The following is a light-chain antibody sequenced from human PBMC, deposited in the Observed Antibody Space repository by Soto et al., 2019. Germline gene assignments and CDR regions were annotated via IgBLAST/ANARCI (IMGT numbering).Light chain of an antibody. CDR2: GAS. CDR3: QQYGRTSWT. V-gene: IGKV3-20*01. Sequence: EIVLTQSPGTLSFSPGEGDTLSCRASQSVSTNFFAWYQQKPGQAPRLLIYGASTRATGIPDRFSGSGSGTDFTLTISRLEPEDFAVYYCQQYGRTSWTFGQGTKVDIK. CDR1: QSVSTNF. J-gene: IGKJ1*01.